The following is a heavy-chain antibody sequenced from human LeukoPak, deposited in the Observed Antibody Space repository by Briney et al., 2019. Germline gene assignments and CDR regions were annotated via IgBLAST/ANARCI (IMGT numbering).Heavy chain of an antibody. CDR1: GFTFSSYA. CDR3: ARIQLEEDH. CDR2: ISGSGGST. J-gene: IGHJ4*02. D-gene: IGHD5-18*01. Sequence: PGGPLRLSCAASGFTFSSYAMSWVRQAPGKGLEWVSAISGSGGSTYYADSVKGRFTISRDNSKNTLYPQMNSLRAEDTAVYYCARIQLEEDHWGQGTLVTVSS. V-gene: IGHV3-23*01.